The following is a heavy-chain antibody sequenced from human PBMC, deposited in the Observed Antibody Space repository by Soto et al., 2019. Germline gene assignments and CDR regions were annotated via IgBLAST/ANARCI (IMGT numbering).Heavy chain of an antibody. CDR1: GFTFSDYY. D-gene: IGHD2-15*01. Sequence: PGGSLRLSCAASGFTFSDYYMSWIRQAPGKGLEWVSYISSSGSTIYYADSVKGRFTISRDNAKNSLYLQMNSLRAEDTAVYYCARVSVILVVVAAAVFDYWGQGTLVPVSS. J-gene: IGHJ4*02. CDR2: ISSSGSTI. V-gene: IGHV3-11*01. CDR3: ARVSVILVVVAAAVFDY.